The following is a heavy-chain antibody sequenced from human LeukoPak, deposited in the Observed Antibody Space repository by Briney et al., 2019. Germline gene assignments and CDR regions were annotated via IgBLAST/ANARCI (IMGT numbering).Heavy chain of an antibody. Sequence: PGGSLRLSCTASRFTFSNYWMSWVRQAPGKGLEWVANIKEDGSEKYYVDSVKGRFTISRDNSKNTLYLQMNSLRAEDTAIYYCAKRVPAAAGTRFDYWGQGTLVTVSS. V-gene: IGHV3-7*03. D-gene: IGHD6-13*01. J-gene: IGHJ4*02. CDR3: AKRVPAAAGTRFDY. CDR2: IKEDGSEK. CDR1: RFTFSNYW.